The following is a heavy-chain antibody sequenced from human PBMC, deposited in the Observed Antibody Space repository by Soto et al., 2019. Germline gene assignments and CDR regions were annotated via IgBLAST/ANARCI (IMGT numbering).Heavy chain of an antibody. CDR1: GYTFNSYA. CDR2: INAGNGNT. Sequence: ASVKVSCKASGYTFNSYAMHWVRQAQGQRLEWMGWINAGNGNTKYSQKFQGRVTITRDTSASTAYMELSSLRSEDTAVYYCARPHVLLWFGEENYFDYWGQGTLVTVSS. D-gene: IGHD3-10*01. V-gene: IGHV1-3*01. J-gene: IGHJ4*02. CDR3: ARPHVLLWFGEENYFDY.